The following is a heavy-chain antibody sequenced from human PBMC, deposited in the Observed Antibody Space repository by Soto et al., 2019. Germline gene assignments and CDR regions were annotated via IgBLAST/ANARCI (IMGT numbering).Heavy chain of an antibody. D-gene: IGHD2-2*01. Sequence: PGESLKISCKGSGYSFTSYWIGWVRQMPGKGLEWMGIIYPGDSDTRYSPSFQGQVTISADKSISTAYLQWSSLKASDTAMYYCARLRGCSSTSCYLPHRVWFDPWGQGTLVTVSS. J-gene: IGHJ5*02. V-gene: IGHV5-51*01. CDR2: IYPGDSDT. CDR1: GYSFTSYW. CDR3: ARLRGCSSTSCYLPHRVWFDP.